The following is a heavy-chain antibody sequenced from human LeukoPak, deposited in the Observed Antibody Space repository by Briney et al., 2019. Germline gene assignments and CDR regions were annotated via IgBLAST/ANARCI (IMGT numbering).Heavy chain of an antibody. CDR3: VRGGIVGTTARIPLFDY. V-gene: IGHV4-59*01. D-gene: IGHD1-26*01. Sequence: SETLSLTCTVSGGSISSYYWSWVRQPPGKGLEWIGYVYYSGSTNYNPSLKSRVTMSVDASKNQFSLKLSSVTAADTAVYYCVRGGIVGTTARIPLFDYWGQGTLVTVSS. CDR1: GGSISSYY. CDR2: VYYSGST. J-gene: IGHJ4*02.